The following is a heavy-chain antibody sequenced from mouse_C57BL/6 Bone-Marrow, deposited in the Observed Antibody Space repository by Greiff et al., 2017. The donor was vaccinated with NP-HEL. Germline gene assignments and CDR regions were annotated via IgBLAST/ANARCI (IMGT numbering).Heavy chain of an antibody. J-gene: IGHJ2*01. D-gene: IGHD1-1*01. Sequence: VQLQQSGAELVWSGASVKLSCTASGFNIKDYYMHWVKQRPEQGLEWIGRIDPEDGDTEYAPKFQGKDTMTADTSSNTADLQLSSLTSEDTSVYYCTTGVEDYWGQGTTLTVSS. CDR1: GFNIKDYY. CDR2: IDPEDGDT. CDR3: TTGVEDY. V-gene: IGHV14-1*01.